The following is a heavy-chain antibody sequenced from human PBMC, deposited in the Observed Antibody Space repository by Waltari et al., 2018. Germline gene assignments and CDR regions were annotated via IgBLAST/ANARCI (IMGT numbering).Heavy chain of an antibody. V-gene: IGHV4-59*01. D-gene: IGHD1-26*01. Sequence: QGQLQESGPGLVKPSETLSLTCTVPGGSISSYYWSWIRQPPGKGLEWIGYIFYTGSTNYNPSLKSRVTISVDTSKNQFSLKLSSVNAADTAVYYCARVSVGAFDYWGQGILVTVSS. CDR1: GGSISSYY. CDR2: IFYTGST. CDR3: ARVSVGAFDY. J-gene: IGHJ4*02.